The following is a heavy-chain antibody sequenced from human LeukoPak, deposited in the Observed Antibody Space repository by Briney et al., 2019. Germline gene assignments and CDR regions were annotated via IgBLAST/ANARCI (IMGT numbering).Heavy chain of an antibody. Sequence: GESLKISCKASGYSFSSFWIAWVRQMPGKGLEWMGIIYPGDSVTRYSPSFQGQVTISADKSITTAYLQWSSLKASDTAIYYCARHGYYDFWSGQSWFDPWGQGTLVTVSS. J-gene: IGHJ5*02. CDR1: GYSFSSFW. CDR2: IYPGDSVT. CDR3: ARHGYYDFWSGQSWFDP. V-gene: IGHV5-51*01. D-gene: IGHD3-3*01.